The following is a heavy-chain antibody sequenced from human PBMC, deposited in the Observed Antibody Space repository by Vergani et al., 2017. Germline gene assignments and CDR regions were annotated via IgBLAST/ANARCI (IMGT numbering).Heavy chain of an antibody. D-gene: IGHD3-10*01. Sequence: EKQLVQSGSETKKPGESLKISCQAFGYIFSNFWIGWVRQRPGRGLEWMGVISPGDFAFKSNPTFLGQVNFSVDTSVKTAYLQWRSLPASDTATYFCASGGHGSENGGALQLWGQGTNITVSS. CDR2: ISPGDFAF. CDR3: ASGGHGSENGGALQL. J-gene: IGHJ3*01. V-gene: IGHV5-51*01. CDR1: GYIFSNFW.